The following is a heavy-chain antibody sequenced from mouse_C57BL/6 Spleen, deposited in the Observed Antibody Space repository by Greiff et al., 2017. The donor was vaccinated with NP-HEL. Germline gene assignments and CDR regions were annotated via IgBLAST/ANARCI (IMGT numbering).Heavy chain of an antibody. CDR2: IDPSDSYT. D-gene: IGHD1-1*01. V-gene: IGHV1-50*01. Sequence: VQLQQSGAELVKPGASVKLSCKASGYTFTSYWMQWVKQRPGQGLEWIGEIDPSDSYTNYNQKFKGKATLTVDTSSSTAYMQLSSLTSEDSAVYYCAGAYFITTVVAGGYFDYWGQSTTLTVSS. CDR1: GYTFTSYW. CDR3: AGAYFITTVVAGGYFDY. J-gene: IGHJ2*01.